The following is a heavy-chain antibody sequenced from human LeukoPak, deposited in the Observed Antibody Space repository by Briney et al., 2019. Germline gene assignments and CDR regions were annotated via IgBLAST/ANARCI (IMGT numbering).Heavy chain of an antibody. D-gene: IGHD3-10*01. CDR2: ISSSSTSI. V-gene: IGHV3-21*06. J-gene: IGHJ3*02. CDR3: ARAENYYGSGNDAFDI. CDR1: GFSFSTYD. Sequence: GGSLRLSCAASGFSFSTYDMHWVRQAPGKGLEWVSSISSSSTSIHYADSVKGRFTISRDNAKYSLYLQMNSLRAEDTAVYYCARAENYYGSGNDAFDIWGQGTMVTVSS.